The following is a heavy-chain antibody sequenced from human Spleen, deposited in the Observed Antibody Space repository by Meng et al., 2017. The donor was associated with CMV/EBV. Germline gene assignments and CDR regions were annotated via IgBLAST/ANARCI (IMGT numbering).Heavy chain of an antibody. J-gene: IGHJ5*02. D-gene: IGHD6-13*01. CDR3: ARDTGYSSSWYVGNWFDP. Sequence: QGQLVQSGAEVKKPGASVKVSCQASGYTFPGYYMHWVRQAPGQGLEWMGWINPNSGGTNYAQKFQGRVTMTRDTSISTAYMELSRLRSDDTAVYYCARDTGYSSSWYVGNWFDPWGQGTLVTVSS. CDR2: INPNSGGT. CDR1: GYTFPGYY. V-gene: IGHV1-2*02.